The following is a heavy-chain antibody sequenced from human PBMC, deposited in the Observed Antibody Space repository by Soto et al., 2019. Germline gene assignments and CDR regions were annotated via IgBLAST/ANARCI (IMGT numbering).Heavy chain of an antibody. CDR1: GFTFSSYS. V-gene: IGHV3-21*01. CDR3: ARDHSGSYYDWFDP. CDR2: ISSSSSYI. D-gene: IGHD1-26*01. Sequence: GGSLRLSCAASGFTFSSYSMNWVRQAPGKGLEWVSSISSSSSYIYYADSVKGRFTISRDNAKNSLYLQMNSLRAEDTAVYYCARDHSGSYYDWFDPWGQGTLVTVSS. J-gene: IGHJ5*02.